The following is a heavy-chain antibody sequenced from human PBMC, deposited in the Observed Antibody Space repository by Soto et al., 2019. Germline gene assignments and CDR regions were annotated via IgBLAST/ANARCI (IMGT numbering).Heavy chain of an antibody. CDR2: LYYSGKT. CDR1: GASITSTTYF. CDR3: ANNLPRTGRFDY. V-gene: IGHV4-39*01. J-gene: IGHJ4*02. Sequence: PSETLSLTCTLSGASITSTTYFWAWIRKPPGKGLEWVGSLYYSGKTHYNPSLKSRVTISVDRSKNQFSLQMSSVTAADTAVYYCANNLPRTGRFDYWGQGSLVTVSS.